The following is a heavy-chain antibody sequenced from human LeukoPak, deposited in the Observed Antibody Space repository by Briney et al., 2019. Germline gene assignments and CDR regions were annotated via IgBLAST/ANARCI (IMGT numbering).Heavy chain of an antibody. CDR3: TTAGTMIVNYFDY. Sequence: PGGSLRLSCAASGFTFSNAWMSWVRQAPGKGLEWVGRIKSKTDGGTTDYAAPVKGRFTISRDDSKNTLYLQMNSLKIEDTAVYYSTTAGTMIVNYFDYWGQGTLVTVSS. CDR1: GFTFSNAW. V-gene: IGHV3-15*01. D-gene: IGHD3-22*01. CDR2: IKSKTDGGTT. J-gene: IGHJ4*02.